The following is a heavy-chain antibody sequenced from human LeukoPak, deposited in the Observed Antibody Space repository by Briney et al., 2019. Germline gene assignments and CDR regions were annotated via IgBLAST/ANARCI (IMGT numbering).Heavy chain of an antibody. D-gene: IGHD6-19*01. Sequence: GRSLRLSCAASGFTFSAYGMQWVPQAPGRGLEWVAIISYDGSNKYYPDSVKGRFTISRDDSKNTLYLQMNSLRTEDTAVYYCAKDLTRPNRPVAGLNYWGQGTLVTVSS. CDR3: AKDLTRPNRPVAGLNY. V-gene: IGHV3-30*18. CDR1: GFTFSAYG. J-gene: IGHJ4*02. CDR2: ISYDGSNK.